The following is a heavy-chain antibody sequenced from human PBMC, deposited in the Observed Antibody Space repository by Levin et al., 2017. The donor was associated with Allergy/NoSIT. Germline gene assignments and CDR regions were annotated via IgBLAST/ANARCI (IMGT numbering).Heavy chain of an antibody. D-gene: IGHD3-22*01. Sequence: GESLKISCAASGFTFSSYGMHWVRQAPGKGLEWVAVISYYGSNKYYADSVKGRFTISRDNSKNTLYLQMNSLRAEDTAVYYCATRADSSGYYYIFDYWGQGTLVTVSS. J-gene: IGHJ4*02. CDR3: ATRADSSGYYYIFDY. CDR2: ISYYGSNK. CDR1: GFTFSSYG. V-gene: IGHV3-30*03.